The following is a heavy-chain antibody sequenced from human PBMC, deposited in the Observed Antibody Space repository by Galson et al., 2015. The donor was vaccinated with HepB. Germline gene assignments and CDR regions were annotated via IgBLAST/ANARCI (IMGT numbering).Heavy chain of an antibody. CDR1: GGTFSSYA. CDR3: ASFPTNRNPYYYYGMDV. V-gene: IGHV1-69*13. J-gene: IGHJ6*02. CDR2: IIPIFGTA. Sequence: SVKVSCKASGGTFSSYAISWVRQAPGQGLEWMGGIIPIFGTANYAQKFQGRVTITADESTSTAYMELSSLRSEDTAVYYCASFPTNRNPYYYYGMDVWGQGTTVTVSS.